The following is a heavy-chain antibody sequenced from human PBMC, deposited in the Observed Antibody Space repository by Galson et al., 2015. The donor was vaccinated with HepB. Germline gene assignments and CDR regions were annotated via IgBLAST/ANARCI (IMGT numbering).Heavy chain of an antibody. Sequence: SETLSLTCTVSGGSISSYYWSWIRQPPGKGLEWIGYIYYSGSTNYNPSLKSRVTISVDTSKNQFSLKLSSVTAADTAVYYCARRRSYSSGWYYFDYWGQGTLVTVSS. J-gene: IGHJ4*02. D-gene: IGHD6-19*01. V-gene: IGHV4-59*08. CDR2: IYYSGST. CDR3: ARRRSYSSGWYYFDY. CDR1: GGSISSYY.